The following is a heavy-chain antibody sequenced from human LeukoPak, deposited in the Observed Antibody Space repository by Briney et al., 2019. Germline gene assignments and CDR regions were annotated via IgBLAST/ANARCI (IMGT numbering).Heavy chain of an antibody. CDR1: GGSISTYY. D-gene: IGHD2-15*01. CDR3: ARSGDGYDFDF. J-gene: IGHJ4*02. V-gene: IGHV4-4*07. Sequence: SETLSLTCTVSGGSISTYYWSWIRQPAGKGLEWIGRIYTGGSTIYNPSLKSRVTMSVDTSKHFSLKLSSVTAADTAVYYCARSGDGYDFDFWGQGTLVTVSS. CDR2: IYTGGST.